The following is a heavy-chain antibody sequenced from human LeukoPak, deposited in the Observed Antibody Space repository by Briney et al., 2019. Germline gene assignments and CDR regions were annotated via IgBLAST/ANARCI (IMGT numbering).Heavy chain of an antibody. CDR1: GGTFSNYA. V-gene: IGHV1-69*11. J-gene: IGHJ4*02. D-gene: IGHD2-21*01. CDR2: IIPILGTA. CDR3: ATDRHYSAAPSDY. Sequence: ASVKVSCKASGGTFSNYAISWVRQAPGQGLEWMGRIIPILGTAKYAQKFQGRVTITADSSTSTAFMELRSLRSEDTAVYYCATDRHYSAAPSDYWGQGTLVTVSS.